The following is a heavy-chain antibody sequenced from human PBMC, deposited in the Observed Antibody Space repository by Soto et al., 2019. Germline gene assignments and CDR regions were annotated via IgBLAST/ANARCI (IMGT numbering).Heavy chain of an antibody. J-gene: IGHJ5*02. CDR3: AKDSSILEAASGGWFDP. Sequence: GGSLRFSCAASGFDFSTYGLHWVRQAPGKGLEWVASISYGEGTEYYADSVKGRFITSRDNSKKMVYLQTDNLRPEDTAVYYCAKDSSILEAASGGWFDPWGQGTLVTVSS. D-gene: IGHD6-6*01. CDR1: GFDFSTYG. V-gene: IGHV3-30*18. CDR2: ISYGEGTE.